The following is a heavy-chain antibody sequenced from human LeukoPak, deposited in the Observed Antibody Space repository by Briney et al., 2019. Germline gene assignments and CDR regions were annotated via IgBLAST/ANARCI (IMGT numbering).Heavy chain of an antibody. D-gene: IGHD3-10*01. V-gene: IGHV4-59*08. Sequence: PSETLSLTCTVSGGSISSYYWSWIRQPPGKGLEWIGWIFYSGSTNYNPSLTSRVTISVDTSKNQFSLKLSSVTAADTAVYYCARQLNSGFYYAMDVWGQGTTVTVSS. J-gene: IGHJ6*02. CDR3: ARQLNSGFYYAMDV. CDR2: IFYSGST. CDR1: GGSISSYY.